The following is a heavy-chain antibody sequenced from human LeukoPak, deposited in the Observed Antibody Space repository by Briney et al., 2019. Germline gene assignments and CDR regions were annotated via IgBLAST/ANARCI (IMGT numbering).Heavy chain of an antibody. J-gene: IGHJ4*02. V-gene: IGHV1-46*01. CDR2: INPSGGST. CDR3: ARYYCPNGVCQGFDY. CDR1: GYTFTSYY. Sequence: ASVKVSCKASGYTFTSYYMHWVRQAPGQGLEWMGIINPSGGSTSYAQKFQGRVTMTRDTSTSTVYMELSSLRSEDTAVYYCARYYCPNGVCQGFDYWGQGTLVTVSS. D-gene: IGHD2-8*01.